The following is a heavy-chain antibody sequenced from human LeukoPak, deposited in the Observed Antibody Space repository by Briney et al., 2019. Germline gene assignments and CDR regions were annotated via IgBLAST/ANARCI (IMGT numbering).Heavy chain of an antibody. D-gene: IGHD6-19*01. CDR2: INHSGNT. CDR3: ATLISGWSLY. Sequence: SETLPLTCAVYGGSFSDYYWTWIRQAPGKGLEWIGEINHSGNTKYSPSLKSRVTLSVDTSKNQFTLKLSSVTAADTAVYYCATLISGWSLYWGQGTLVTVSS. CDR1: GGSFSDYY. J-gene: IGHJ4*02. V-gene: IGHV4-34*01.